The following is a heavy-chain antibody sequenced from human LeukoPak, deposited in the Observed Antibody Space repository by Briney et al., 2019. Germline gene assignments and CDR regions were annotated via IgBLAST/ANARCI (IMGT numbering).Heavy chain of an antibody. J-gene: IGHJ5*01. CDR2: VGPGDDET. Sequence: GASVKLSCKVSGYSLSVLSAPRVRQAPGQGLECRGGVGPGDDETIYAEKFQSRVTMTEDTSTDTAYLELSSLRSEGTAVYCCATEKVRLLDSWGQGTPVTVSS. CDR3: ATEKVRLLDS. CDR1: GYSLSVLS. D-gene: IGHD2-21*02. V-gene: IGHV1-24*01.